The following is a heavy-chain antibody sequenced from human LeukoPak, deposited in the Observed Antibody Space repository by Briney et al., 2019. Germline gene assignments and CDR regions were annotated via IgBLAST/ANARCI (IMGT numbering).Heavy chain of an antibody. J-gene: IGHJ6*02. D-gene: IGHD6-13*01. CDR1: GFTFSSYA. Sequence: GGSLRLSCAASGFTFSSYAMSWVRQVPGKGLEWVSGISASGGSTYYADSVRGRFTISRDNSKNTLYVQMNSLRDEDTAVYYCAKAASSSWPSYYYGMDVWGQGTTVTVSS. CDR2: ISASGGST. V-gene: IGHV3-23*01. CDR3: AKAASSSWPSYYYGMDV.